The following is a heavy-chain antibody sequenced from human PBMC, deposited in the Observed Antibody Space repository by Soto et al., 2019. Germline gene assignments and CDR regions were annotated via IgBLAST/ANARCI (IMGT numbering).Heavy chain of an antibody. CDR2: ISSRGGST. V-gene: IGHV3-23*01. J-gene: IGHJ4*02. CDR1: GFTFSSDA. Sequence: EVQLLESGGGLVQPGGSLRLSCAASGFTFSSDAMSWVRQAPGKGLEWVSVISSRGGSTYYADSVKGRFTISRDKSMNRLNLQMNSLRAEDAAVDYCAKDLPDPGYYWGQGTLVTVSS. CDR3: AKDLPDPGYY.